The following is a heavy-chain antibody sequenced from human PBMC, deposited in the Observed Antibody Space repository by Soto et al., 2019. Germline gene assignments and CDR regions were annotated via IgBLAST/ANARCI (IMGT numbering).Heavy chain of an antibody. V-gene: IGHV3-23*01. CDR1: GFTFSSYA. Sequence: EVQLLESGGGLVQPGGSLRLSCAASGFTFSSYAMSWVRQAPGKGLEWVSAISGSGGSTYYADSVKGRFTISRDNSKNTLYLQMNSLTAEDTAVYYCASFRNDYGDYVDYFDYWGQGTLVTVSS. CDR2: ISGSGGST. J-gene: IGHJ4*02. CDR3: ASFRNDYGDYVDYFDY. D-gene: IGHD4-17*01.